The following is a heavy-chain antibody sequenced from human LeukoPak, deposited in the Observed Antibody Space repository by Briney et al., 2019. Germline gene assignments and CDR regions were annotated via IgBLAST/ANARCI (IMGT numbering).Heavy chain of an antibody. V-gene: IGHV3-21*04. CDR1: GFTFSSYS. D-gene: IGHD6-19*01. CDR3: ARLAVAGNYYYYGMDV. J-gene: IGHJ6*02. Sequence: GGSLRLSCAASGFTFSSYSMNWVRQAPGKGLEWVSSISSSSSYIYYADSVKGRFTISRDNAKNSLYLQMNSLRAEDTAVYYCARLAVAGNYYYYGMDVWGQGTTVTVSS. CDR2: ISSSSSYI.